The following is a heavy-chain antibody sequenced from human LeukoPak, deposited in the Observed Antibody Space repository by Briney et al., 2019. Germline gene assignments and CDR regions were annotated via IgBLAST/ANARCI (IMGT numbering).Heavy chain of an antibody. CDR1: GGSISSYY. V-gene: IGHV4-59*01. CDR3: ARSVSGWLLDY. D-gene: IGHD3-22*01. CDR2: IHYSGST. J-gene: IGHJ4*02. Sequence: SETLSLTCTVSGGSISSYYWSWIRQPPGKGLEWIGYIHYSGSTNYNPSLKSRVTISVDTSKNQFSLKLSSVTAADTAVYYCARSVSGWLLDYWGQGTLVTVSS.